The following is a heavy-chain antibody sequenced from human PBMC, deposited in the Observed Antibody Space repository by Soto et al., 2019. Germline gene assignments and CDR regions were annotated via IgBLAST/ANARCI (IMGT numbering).Heavy chain of an antibody. V-gene: IGHV1-3*01. CDR1: GYTFTSYA. Sequence: ASVKVSCKASGYTFTSYAMHWVRQAPGQRLEWMGWINAGNGNTKYSQKFQGRVTITRGTSASTAYMELSSLRSEDTAVYYCASAMVRGGTYYYYGMDVWGQGTTVTVSS. D-gene: IGHD3-10*01. CDR3: ASAMVRGGTYYYYGMDV. CDR2: INAGNGNT. J-gene: IGHJ6*02.